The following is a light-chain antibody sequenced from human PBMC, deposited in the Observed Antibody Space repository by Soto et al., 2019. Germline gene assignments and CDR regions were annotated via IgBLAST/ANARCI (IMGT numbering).Light chain of an antibody. V-gene: IGKV3-20*01. Sequence: EIVLTQSPATLSLSPGERATLSCRASQSVSSNFLDWYQQKPGQAPRLLIYGASTRATGIPARFSGRGSGTVFTLTISRLEPEDFAVYYCQQYGSSPGTFGPGTKVDIK. CDR3: QQYGSSPGT. J-gene: IGKJ1*01. CDR1: QSVSSNF. CDR2: GAS.